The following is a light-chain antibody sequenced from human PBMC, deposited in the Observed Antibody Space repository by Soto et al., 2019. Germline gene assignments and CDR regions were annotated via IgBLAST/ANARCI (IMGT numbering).Light chain of an antibody. V-gene: IGKV1-9*01. Sequence: DIQLTQSPSFLSASVGDRVTITCWASQGISSYLAWYQQKPEKAPKLLIYAASTLQSGVPSRFTGSGSGTEFTLTISSLQPEDFATYYCQQLNSYPRLTFGGGTKVEIK. J-gene: IGKJ4*01. CDR3: QQLNSYPRLT. CDR2: AAS. CDR1: QGISSY.